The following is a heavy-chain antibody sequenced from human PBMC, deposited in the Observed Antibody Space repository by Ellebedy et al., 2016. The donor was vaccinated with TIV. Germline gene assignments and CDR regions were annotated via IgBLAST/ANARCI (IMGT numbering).Heavy chain of an antibody. V-gene: IGHV4-30-2*01. CDR1: NGSIGSGGYT. Sequence: SETLSLXXGVSNGSIGSGGYTWGWIRQPPGMGLEWIGNTYPSGNTYYTPSLKTRVNISVDRSKNQFSLKLISVTAADTAVYYCARYALGSGSFDYWGQGTLVTVSS. CDR3: ARYALGSGSFDY. D-gene: IGHD3-3*01. J-gene: IGHJ4*02. CDR2: TYPSGNT.